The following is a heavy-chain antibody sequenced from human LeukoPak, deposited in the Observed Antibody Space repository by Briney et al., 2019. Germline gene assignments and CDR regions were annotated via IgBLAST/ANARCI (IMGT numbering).Heavy chain of an antibody. CDR2: IIPVLNIT. CDR3: ARDQGLTAPPPYGLDV. V-gene: IGHV1-69*04. CDR1: GGTFSSSA. Sequence: GSSVKVSCKTSGGTFSSSAITWVRQAPGQGLEWIGRIIPVLNITTYAQKFQGSVTITADTSTSTVYMELSSLRSEETAVYYCARDQGLTAPPPYGLDVWGQGTTVIVSS. J-gene: IGHJ6*02. D-gene: IGHD5-18*01.